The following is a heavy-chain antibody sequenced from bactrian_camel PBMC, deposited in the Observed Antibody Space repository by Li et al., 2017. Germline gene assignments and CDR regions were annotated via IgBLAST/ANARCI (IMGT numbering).Heavy chain of an antibody. CDR2: IYTRGRGE. D-gene: IGHD1*01. CDR3: VLDPGASQCNDDPWTAQTLGIF. V-gene: IGHV3S54*01. Sequence: QVQLVESGGGSVQAGGSLRLSCAATGSDYSMAWFRQGPGKQREPVASIYTRGRGEYYSDSVKGRFTISQDVASNTLHLQMNSLRPGDTAMYYCVLDPGASQCNDDPWTAQTLGIFWGQGTQVTVS. J-gene: IGHJ4*01. CDR1: GSDYS.